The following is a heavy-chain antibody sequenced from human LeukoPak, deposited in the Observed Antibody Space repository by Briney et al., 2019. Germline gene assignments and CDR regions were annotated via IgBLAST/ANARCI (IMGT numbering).Heavy chain of an antibody. CDR3: ARDRSEYSYGTGGFDY. Sequence: SETLSLTCAVYGGSFSGYYWSWIRQPPGKGLEWIGEINHRGSTNHNPPLKSRVTISVDSSKNHFSLKLSSVTAADTAIYYCARDRSEYSYGTGGFDYGGQEPLVTVPS. V-gene: IGHV4-34*09. D-gene: IGHD5-18*01. CDR1: GGSFSGYY. CDR2: INHRGST. J-gene: IGHJ4*02.